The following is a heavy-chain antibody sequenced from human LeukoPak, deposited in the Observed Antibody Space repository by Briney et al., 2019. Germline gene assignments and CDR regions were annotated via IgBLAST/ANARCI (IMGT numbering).Heavy chain of an antibody. V-gene: IGHV3-30*02. D-gene: IGHD3-9*01. CDR3: ARRSDYDTEDY. J-gene: IGHJ4*02. Sequence: GGSLRLSCAASGFTFRNYGMHWVRLAPGKGLEWVAFIRYDGSIKYYVDSVKGRFTVSRDNSKNTLYLQMNSLRSEDTAVYYCARRSDYDTEDYWGQGTLVTVSS. CDR2: IRYDGSIK. CDR1: GFTFRNYG.